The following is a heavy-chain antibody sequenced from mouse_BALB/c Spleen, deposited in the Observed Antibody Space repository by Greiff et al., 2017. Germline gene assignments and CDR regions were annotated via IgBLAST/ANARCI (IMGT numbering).Heavy chain of an antibody. CDR1: GFSLTSYG. D-gene: IGHD2-1*01. V-gene: IGHV2-2*02. CDR3: ARNYYGNYRFAY. J-gene: IGHJ3*01. CDR2: IWSGGST. Sequence: VKLMESGPGLVQPSQSLSITCTVSGFSLTSYGVHWVRQSPGKGLEWLGVIWSGGSTDYNAAFISRLSISKDNSKSQVFFKMNSLQANDTAIYYCARNYYGNYRFAYWGQGTLVTVSA.